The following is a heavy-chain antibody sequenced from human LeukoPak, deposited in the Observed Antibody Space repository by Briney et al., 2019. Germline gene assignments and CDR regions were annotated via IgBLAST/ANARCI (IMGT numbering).Heavy chain of an antibody. J-gene: IGHJ5*02. V-gene: IGHV3-23*01. CDR1: GFTFSNFA. CDR3: AKKYSTGLDP. D-gene: IGHD1-26*01. CDR2: ISPSGGIT. Sequence: PGGSLRLSCAASGFTFSNFAMNWVRQAPGKGLEWVSGISPSGGITYYTDSVRGRFTISRDNSKNTLYLQMNSLRAEDTAIYYCAKKYSTGLDPWGQGTLVTVSS.